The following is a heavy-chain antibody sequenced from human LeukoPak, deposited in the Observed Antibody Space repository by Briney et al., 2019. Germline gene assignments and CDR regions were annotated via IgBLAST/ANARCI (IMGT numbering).Heavy chain of an antibody. CDR3: ARRGTLGGSSPIDY. CDR2: ISSSSSYI. Sequence: TGGSLRLSCAASGFTFSSYSMNWVRQAPGKGLEWVSSISSSSSYIYYADSVKGRFTISRDNAKSSLYLQMNSLRAEDTAVYYCARRGTLGGSSPIDYWGQGTLVTVSS. V-gene: IGHV3-21*01. D-gene: IGHD6-6*01. CDR1: GFTFSSYS. J-gene: IGHJ4*02.